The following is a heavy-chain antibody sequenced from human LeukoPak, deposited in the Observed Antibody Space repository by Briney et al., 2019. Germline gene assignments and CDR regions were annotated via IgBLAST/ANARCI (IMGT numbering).Heavy chain of an antibody. Sequence: SQTLSLTCTVSGGSISSGGYYWSWIRQHPGKGLAWIGYIHYSGSTYYHPSLKSRVSMSVDTSRNQFSLKLSSVTAADTAVYYCACGSNNWYNWFDPWGQGTLVTVSS. J-gene: IGHJ5*02. D-gene: IGHD1-1*01. CDR3: ACGSNNWYNWFDP. CDR2: IHYSGST. V-gene: IGHV4-31*03. CDR1: GGSISSGGYY.